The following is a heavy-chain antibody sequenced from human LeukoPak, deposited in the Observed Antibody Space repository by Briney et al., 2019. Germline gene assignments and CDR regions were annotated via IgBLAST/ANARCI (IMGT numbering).Heavy chain of an antibody. J-gene: IGHJ4*02. CDR3: ATRGRGYSGYGRLYYFDY. CDR2: INHSGST. Sequence: SETLSLTCAVYGGSFSGYYWSWIRQPPGKGLEWIGEINHSGSTNYNPSLKSRVTRSVDTSKNQFSLKLSSVTAADTAVYYCATRGRGYSGYGRLYYFDYWGQGTLVTVSS. D-gene: IGHD5-12*01. V-gene: IGHV4-34*01. CDR1: GGSFSGYY.